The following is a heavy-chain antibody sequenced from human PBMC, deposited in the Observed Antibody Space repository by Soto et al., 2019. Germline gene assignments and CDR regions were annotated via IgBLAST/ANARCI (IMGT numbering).Heavy chain of an antibody. CDR3: AREMVIRTGAYYYCYGIDV. J-gene: IGHJ6*02. CDR1: GFTFSRYA. CDR2: ISYDGSNK. V-gene: IGHV3-30-3*01. D-gene: IGHD2-8*02. Sequence: QVQLVESGGGVVQPGRSLRLSCAASGFTFSRYAMHWVRQAHGKGLEWVAVISYDGSNKYYADSVKGRFTISRDNSKNTLDLQMNSRRGEDTAVYYCAREMVIRTGAYYYCYGIDVWGQGTTVTVSS.